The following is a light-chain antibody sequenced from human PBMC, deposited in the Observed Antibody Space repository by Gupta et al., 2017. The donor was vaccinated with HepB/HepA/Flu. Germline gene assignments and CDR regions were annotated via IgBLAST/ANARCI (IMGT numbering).Light chain of an antibody. Sequence: DIQMTQSPSTLSASVGDRVTITCRASQNVRNWLAWYQQKPGKAPKLLIYKASILQTGVPSRISGSGSGTEFTLTISSLQPEDLATYYCQQYNNYRTFGQGTKVEVK. CDR1: QNVRNW. J-gene: IGKJ1*01. CDR2: KAS. V-gene: IGKV1-5*03. CDR3: QQYNNYRT.